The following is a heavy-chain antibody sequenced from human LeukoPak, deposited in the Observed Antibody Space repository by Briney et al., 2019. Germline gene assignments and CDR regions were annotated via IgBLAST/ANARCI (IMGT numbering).Heavy chain of an antibody. CDR1: GVSIISSSYD. J-gene: IGHJ4*02. V-gene: IGHV4-39*01. CDR3: AKHFDN. Sequence: SETLSLTCNVSGVSIISSSYDWGWIRQPPGKGLEWIGSVNYGGSTDYNPPLKSRVTISVDASKNQFSLKLRSVTAADTPVYYCAKHFDNWGQGTLVTVSS. CDR2: VNYGGST.